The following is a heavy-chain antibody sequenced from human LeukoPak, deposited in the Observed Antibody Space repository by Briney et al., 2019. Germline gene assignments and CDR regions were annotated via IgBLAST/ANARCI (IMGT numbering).Heavy chain of an antibody. CDR1: GFTFTNSA. CDR3: AAAGSYYGPDY. V-gene: IGHV1-58*01. J-gene: IGHJ4*02. CDR2: IVVGSGYT. D-gene: IGHD1-26*01. Sequence: GTSVRVSCKASGFTFTNSAVQWVRQARGQRLEWIGWIVVGSGYTNYAQKFQERVTITRDMSTGTAYMELSSLRSEDTAVYYCAAAGSYYGPDYWGQGTLVTVSS.